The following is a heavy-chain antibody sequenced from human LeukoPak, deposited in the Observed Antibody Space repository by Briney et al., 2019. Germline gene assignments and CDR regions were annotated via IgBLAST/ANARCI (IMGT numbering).Heavy chain of an antibody. CDR1: GGSISSYY. CDR2: FYYSGST. V-gene: IGHV4-59*01. J-gene: IGHJ4*02. CDR3: ARDRSGYYDSSGYYHVFDY. D-gene: IGHD3-22*01. Sequence: SETLSLTCTVSGGSISSYYWSWIRQPPGKGLEWVGYFYYSGSTNYNPSLKSRVTISVDTSKNQFSLKLSSVTAADTAVYYCARDRSGYYDSSGYYHVFDYWGQGTLVTVSS.